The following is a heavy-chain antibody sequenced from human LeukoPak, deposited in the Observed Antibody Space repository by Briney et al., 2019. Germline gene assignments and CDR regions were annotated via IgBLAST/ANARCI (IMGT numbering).Heavy chain of an antibody. CDR3: ARADADY. CDR2: ISHSGGDT. J-gene: IGHJ4*02. V-gene: IGHV3-21*06. CDR1: GFTFSSYG. Sequence: GGSLRLSCAASGFTFSSYGMNWVRQAPGKGLEWVSSISHSGGDTYYADSVKGRFTISRDNAKNSVDLQMNSLRVDDTAVYYCARADADYWGQGTLVTVSA.